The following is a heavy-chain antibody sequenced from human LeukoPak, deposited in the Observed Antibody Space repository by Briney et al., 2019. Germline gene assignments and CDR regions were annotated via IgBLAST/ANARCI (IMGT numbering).Heavy chain of an antibody. J-gene: IGHJ4*02. CDR3: ATDANWGSDY. CDR2: IRYDGSNK. CDR1: GCTFSSYG. D-gene: IGHD7-27*01. V-gene: IGHV3-30*02. Sequence: PGGSLRLSCAASGCTFSSYGMHWVRQAPGKGLEWVAFIRYDGSNKYYADSVKGRFTISRDNSKNTLYLQMNSLRAEDTAVYYCATDANWGSDYRGQGTLVTVSP.